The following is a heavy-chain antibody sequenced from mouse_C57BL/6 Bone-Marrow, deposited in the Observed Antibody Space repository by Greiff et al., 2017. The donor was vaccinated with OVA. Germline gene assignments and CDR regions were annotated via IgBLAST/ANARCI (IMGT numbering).Heavy chain of an antibody. CDR3: ARWAHYYDGSFWYFDV. Sequence: QVQLQQPGAELVKPGASVKMSCKASGYTFTSYWITWVKQRPGQGLEWIGDIYPGSGCTIYNEKFKSKATLSVDTSSSTAYMQLSRLTSEDSAVYYGARWAHYYDGSFWYFDVWGTGTTVTVSS. CDR2: IYPGSGCT. V-gene: IGHV1-55*01. CDR1: GYTFTSYW. J-gene: IGHJ1*03. D-gene: IGHD1-1*01.